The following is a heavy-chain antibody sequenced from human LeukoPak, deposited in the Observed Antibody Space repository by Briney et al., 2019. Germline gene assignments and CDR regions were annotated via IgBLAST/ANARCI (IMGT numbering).Heavy chain of an antibody. Sequence: SETLSLTCAVYGGSFSGYYWTWIRQPPGKGLEWIGEINHSGSTNYNPSLKSRVTISVDTFKKQFSLKLSPVTAADTAVYYCARRGSLTLFGVVTDYHYYMDVWGKGTTVTVSS. CDR1: GGSFSGYY. CDR2: INHSGST. J-gene: IGHJ6*03. V-gene: IGHV4-34*01. D-gene: IGHD3-3*01. CDR3: ARRGSLTLFGVVTDYHYYMDV.